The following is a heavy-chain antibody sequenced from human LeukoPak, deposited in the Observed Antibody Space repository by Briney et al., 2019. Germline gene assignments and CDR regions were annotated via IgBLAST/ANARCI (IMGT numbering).Heavy chain of an antibody. CDR1: GFTLSSYA. J-gene: IGHJ4*02. D-gene: IGHD4-23*01. CDR2: ISGSGGST. Sequence: PPGGSLRLSRAASGFTLSSYAMSWVRQAPGKGLEWVSAISGSGGSTYYADPVKGRFTISRDNSKNTPYLQMNSLRAQDTAVYYCAKDKPGGQVDYWGQGTLVTVSS. CDR3: AKDKPGGQVDY. V-gene: IGHV3-23*01.